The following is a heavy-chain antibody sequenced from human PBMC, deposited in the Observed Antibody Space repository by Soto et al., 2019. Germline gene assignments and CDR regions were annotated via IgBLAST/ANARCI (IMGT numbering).Heavy chain of an antibody. CDR2: IHPSDSYA. CDR3: ATTYYYDGSYYSSPYDMDV. D-gene: IGHD3-22*01. J-gene: IGHJ6*02. CDR1: GYNFSNYW. Sequence: GESLKISCKGSGYNFSNYWITWVRQMPGKGLEWMGRIHPSDSYANYSPSFQGHVTISADKSISTAYLQWSSLKASDTALYYCATTYYYDGSYYSSPYDMDVWGQGTTVPVSS. V-gene: IGHV5-10-1*01.